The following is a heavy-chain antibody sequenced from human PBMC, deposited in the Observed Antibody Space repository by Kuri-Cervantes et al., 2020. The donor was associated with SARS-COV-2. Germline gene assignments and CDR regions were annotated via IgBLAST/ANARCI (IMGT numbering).Heavy chain of an antibody. V-gene: IGHV1-18*01. CDR1: GYAVKNYG. CDR2: ISPYNGDT. D-gene: IGHD3-22*01. J-gene: IGHJ4*02. Sequence: KLPCKASGYAVKNYGINWVRQAPGQGLEWMGWISPYNGDTKYEENFQGRVTMTTDTSTNTAYMDLTSLRLDDTAVYYCARDWGPYYQDTNGFLLYFDYWGQGTLVTVSS. CDR3: ARDWGPYYQDTNGFLLYFDY.